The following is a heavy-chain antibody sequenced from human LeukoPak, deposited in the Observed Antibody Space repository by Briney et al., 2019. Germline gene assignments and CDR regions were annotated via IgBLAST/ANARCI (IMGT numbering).Heavy chain of an antibody. CDR1: GFTFSGFW. D-gene: IGHD6-19*01. J-gene: IGHJ4*02. CDR2: IWYDGSNK. Sequence: PGGSLRLSCAVSGFTFSGFWMSWSRQAPGKGLEWVAVIWYDGSNKYYADSVKGRFTISRDNSKNTLYLQMNSLRAEDTAVYYCARERDMGIGVSSGWYPGFDYWGQGTLVTVSS. V-gene: IGHV3-33*07. CDR3: ARERDMGIGVSSGWYPGFDY.